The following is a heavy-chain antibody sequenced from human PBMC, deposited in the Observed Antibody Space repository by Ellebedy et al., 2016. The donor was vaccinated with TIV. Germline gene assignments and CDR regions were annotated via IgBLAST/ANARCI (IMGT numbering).Heavy chain of an antibody. J-gene: IGHJ4*02. CDR1: GWSFSGYY. CDR3: ARGDNSGWLLFDY. V-gene: IGHV4-59*01. CDR2: IYYSGST. D-gene: IGHD6-19*01. Sequence: ESLKISCAVYGWSFSGYYWSWTRQPPGKGLEWIGYIYYSGSTNYNPSLKSRVTISIDTSKNQFSLKLSSVTAADTAVYYCARGDNSGWLLFDYWGQGTLVTVSS.